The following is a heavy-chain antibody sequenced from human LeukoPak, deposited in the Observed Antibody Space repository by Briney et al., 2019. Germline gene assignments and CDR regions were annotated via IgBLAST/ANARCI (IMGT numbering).Heavy chain of an antibody. V-gene: IGHV1-69*04. CDR2: IIPILGIA. Sequence: SVKVSCKASGGTFSSYAISWVRQAPGQGLEWMGRIIPILGIANYAQKFQGRVTITADRSTSTVYMELSSLRSEDTAVYYCAGGKVEMATSFDYWGQGTLVTVSS. CDR3: AGGKVEMATSFDY. CDR1: GGTFSSYA. J-gene: IGHJ4*02. D-gene: IGHD5-24*01.